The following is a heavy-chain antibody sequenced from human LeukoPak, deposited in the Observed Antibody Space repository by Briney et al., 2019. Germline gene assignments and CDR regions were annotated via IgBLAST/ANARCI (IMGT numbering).Heavy chain of an antibody. CDR3: ARFRLLWPFDP. CDR2: IIPIFGTA. J-gene: IGHJ5*02. Sequence: GASVKVSCKASGGTFSSYAISWVRQAPGQGLEWMGRIIPIFGTANYGQKFQGRVTITTDESTSTAYMELSSLRSEDTAVYYCARFRLLWPFDPWGQGTLVTVSS. D-gene: IGHD3-10*01. CDR1: GGTFSSYA. V-gene: IGHV1-69*05.